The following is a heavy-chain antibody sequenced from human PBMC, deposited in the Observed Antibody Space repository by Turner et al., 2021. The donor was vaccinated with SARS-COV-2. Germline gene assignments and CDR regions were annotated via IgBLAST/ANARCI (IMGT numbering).Heavy chain of an antibody. J-gene: IGHJ6*02. Sequence: QVQLVQSGAEVKKPGASVKVSCKASGYTFTSYYMHWVRQAPGQGLGWMGIINPSCGSTSYGQKFQGRVTMTRDTSTSTVYMELSSLRSEDTAVYYCARDPTLTTVTTEDYYYGMDVWGQGTTVTVSS. CDR2: INPSCGST. CDR1: GYTFTSYY. V-gene: IGHV1-46*01. D-gene: IGHD4-4*01. CDR3: ARDPTLTTVTTEDYYYGMDV.